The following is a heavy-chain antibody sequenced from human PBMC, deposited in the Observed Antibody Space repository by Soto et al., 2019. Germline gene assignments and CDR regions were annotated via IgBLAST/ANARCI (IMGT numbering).Heavy chain of an antibody. V-gene: IGHV3-33*01. Sequence: PGGSLRLSCAASGFTFSSYGMHWVRQAPGKGLEWVAVIWYDGSNKYYADSVRGRFTISRDNSKNTLYLQMNSLRAEDTAVYYCAREGNMHPYYYYGMDVWGQGTTVTVSS. J-gene: IGHJ6*02. D-gene: IGHD2-2*01. CDR1: GFTFSSYG. CDR2: IWYDGSNK. CDR3: AREGNMHPYYYYGMDV.